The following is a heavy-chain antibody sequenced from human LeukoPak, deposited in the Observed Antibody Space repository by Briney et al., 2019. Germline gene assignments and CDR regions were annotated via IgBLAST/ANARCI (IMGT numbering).Heavy chain of an antibody. D-gene: IGHD1-26*01. CDR1: GYTFTSYA. V-gene: IGHV1-3*01. J-gene: IGHJ4*02. CDR3: ARLTSWSYYFDY. Sequence: ASVKVSSKASGYTFTSYAMHWVRQAPGQRLEWMGWINAGNGNTKYSQKFQGRVTITRDTSASTAYMELSSLRSEDTAVYYCARLTSWSYYFDYWGQGTLVTVSS. CDR2: INAGNGNT.